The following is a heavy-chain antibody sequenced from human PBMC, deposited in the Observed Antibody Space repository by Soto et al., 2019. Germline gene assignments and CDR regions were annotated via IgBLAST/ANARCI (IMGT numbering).Heavy chain of an antibody. D-gene: IGHD6-13*01. V-gene: IGHV4-30-4*01. Sequence: TSETLSLTCTVSGGSISSGDYYWSWIRQPPGKGLEWIGYIYYSGSTYYNPSLKSRVTISVDTSKNQFSLKLSSVTAADTAVYYCDRARARSSWNFDYWGQGTLVTVSS. J-gene: IGHJ4*02. CDR3: DRARARSSWNFDY. CDR2: IYYSGST. CDR1: GGSISSGDYY.